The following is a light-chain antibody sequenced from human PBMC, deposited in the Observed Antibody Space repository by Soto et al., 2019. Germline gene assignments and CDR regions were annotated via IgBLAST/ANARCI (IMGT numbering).Light chain of an antibody. J-gene: IGKJ1*01. CDR2: GAS. CDR3: QQYGSSPRT. V-gene: IGKV3-20*01. CDR1: QSVSSGY. Sequence: EIVLTHSPGTLSLSPGERATLSCRASQSVSSGYLAWYQLKPGQAPRLLIYGASSRAIGIPDRFSGSGSGTDFTLTISRLDPEDFAVYFCQQYGSSPRTFGQGTKVDIK.